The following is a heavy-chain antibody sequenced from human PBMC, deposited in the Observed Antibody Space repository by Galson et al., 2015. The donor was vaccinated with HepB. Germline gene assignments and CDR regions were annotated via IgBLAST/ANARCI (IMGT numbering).Heavy chain of an antibody. Sequence: SVKVSCKASGYTFTSYDINWVRQATGQGLEWMGWMNPNSGNTGYAQKFQGRVTMTRNTSISTAYMELSSLRSEDTAVYYCARGRGITIFGVVIIGGMDVWGQGTTVTVSS. D-gene: IGHD3-3*01. CDR3: ARGRGITIFGVVIIGGMDV. CDR1: GYTFTSYD. CDR2: MNPNSGNT. V-gene: IGHV1-8*01. J-gene: IGHJ6*02.